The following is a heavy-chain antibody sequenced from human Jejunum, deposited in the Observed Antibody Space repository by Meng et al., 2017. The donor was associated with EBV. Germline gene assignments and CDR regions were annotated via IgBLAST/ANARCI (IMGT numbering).Heavy chain of an antibody. Sequence: QVQLVQIGAEVKKPGASVKVSCKASGYDFINSGISWVRQAPGQGLEWMGWISVYRGNTNYAQRFQDRVTLTTNTSTSTVYMELRSLTSDDTAVYYCARDRSNSDYWGQGTLVTVSS. CDR1: GYDFINSG. V-gene: IGHV1-18*01. D-gene: IGHD5-24*01. CDR2: ISVYRGNT. CDR3: ARDRSNSDY. J-gene: IGHJ4*02.